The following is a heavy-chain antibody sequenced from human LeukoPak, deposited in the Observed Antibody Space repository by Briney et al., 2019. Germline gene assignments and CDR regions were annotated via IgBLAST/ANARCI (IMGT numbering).Heavy chain of an antibody. CDR3: ARDRWARSILSY. J-gene: IGHJ4*02. CDR2: INAGNGNT. CDR1: GYTFTIYA. V-gene: IGHV1-3*01. Sequence: ASVKVSCKDSGYTFTIYAMHWVRQAPGQRGERMGWINAGNGNTKYSQKFQGRVTITRDTSASTAYMELSSLRSEDTAVYYCARDRWARSILSYWGQGTLVTVSS. D-gene: IGHD3-9*01.